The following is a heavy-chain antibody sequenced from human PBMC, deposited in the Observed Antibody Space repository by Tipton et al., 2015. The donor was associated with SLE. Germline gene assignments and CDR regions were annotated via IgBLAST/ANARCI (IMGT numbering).Heavy chain of an antibody. J-gene: IGHJ2*01. CDR3: AKAGGAAAVHWYFDL. V-gene: IGHV3-9*01. Sequence: SLRLSCAASGFTFDDYAMHWVRQAPGKGLEWVSGISWNSGSIGYADSVKGRFTISRDNAKNSLYLQMNSLRAEDTALYYCAKAGGAAAVHWYFDLWGRGTLVTVSS. D-gene: IGHD6-13*01. CDR1: GFTFDDYA. CDR2: ISWNSGSI.